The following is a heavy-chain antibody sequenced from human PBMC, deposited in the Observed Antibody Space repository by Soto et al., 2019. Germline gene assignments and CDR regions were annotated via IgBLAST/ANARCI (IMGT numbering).Heavy chain of an antibody. Sequence: GGSLRLSCAASGFNFNKYGMHWVRQAPGKGLEWVSRISPDGRTTTYADSVKGRFTISRDNAKSTLYLQMNSLTVEDGAVYYCADSWLPTSYWGPGTLVTVSS. J-gene: IGHJ4*02. D-gene: IGHD3-10*01. CDR2: ISPDGRTT. CDR1: GFNFNKYG. CDR3: ADSWLPTSY. V-gene: IGHV3-74*01.